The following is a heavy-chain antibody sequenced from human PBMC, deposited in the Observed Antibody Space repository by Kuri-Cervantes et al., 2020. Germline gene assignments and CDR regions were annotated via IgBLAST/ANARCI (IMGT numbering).Heavy chain of an antibody. J-gene: IGHJ4*02. D-gene: IGHD4-11*01. CDR2: IYYSGST. CDR3: ARHEWYSNYYFDC. V-gene: IGHV4-59*08. Sequence: SETLSLTCTVSGGSISSYYWSWIRQPPGKGLEWIGYIYYSGSTNYNPSLKSRVTISVDTSKNQFSLKLSSVTAADTAVYYCARHEWYSNYYFDCWGQGTLVTVSS. CDR1: GGSISSYY.